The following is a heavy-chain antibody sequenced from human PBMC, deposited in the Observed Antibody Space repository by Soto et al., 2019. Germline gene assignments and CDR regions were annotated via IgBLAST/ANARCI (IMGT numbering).Heavy chain of an antibody. V-gene: IGHV3-23*01. CDR3: ATTPWTMGVATKMWGIFVY. Sequence: GGSLRLSCAASGFTFSSYSMHWVRQAPGKGLEWVSRINSDGGSTYYADSVKGRFTISRDNSKNTLYLQMNSLRAEDTAVYYCATTPWTMGVATKMWGIFVYGGPGTLVAVFS. CDR2: INSDGGST. D-gene: IGHD5-12*01. CDR1: GFTFSSYS. J-gene: IGHJ4*02.